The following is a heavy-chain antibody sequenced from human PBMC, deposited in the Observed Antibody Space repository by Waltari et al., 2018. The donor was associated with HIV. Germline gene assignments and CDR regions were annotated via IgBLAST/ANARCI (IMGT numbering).Heavy chain of an antibody. CDR3: ARNSSAKGNRYFYYGLDV. D-gene: IGHD3-22*01. J-gene: IGHJ6*02. Sequence: QVYLVQSGPEVKRPGASVKISCKAYGYTFIHFAVNLVRQAAGQGPEWLGWMNPNSGNTASPYIFEERVTMTTDVSTATAYMEMSGLTPEDTAIYYCARNSSAKGNRYFYYGLDVWGQGTPVTV. V-gene: IGHV1-8*02. CDR2: MNPNSGNT. CDR1: GYTFIHFA.